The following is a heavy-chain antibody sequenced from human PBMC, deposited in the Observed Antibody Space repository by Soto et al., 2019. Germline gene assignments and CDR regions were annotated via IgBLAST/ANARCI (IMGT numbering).Heavy chain of an antibody. J-gene: IGHJ6*02. CDR1: GFSFSTFW. CDR3: AARIAAGDGTDV. Sequence: GGSLRLSCAASGFSFSTFWMTWVRQAPGKGLEWVANIKQDGGETYYVGSVKGRFTISRDNTQNTLYLQMNNLRGEDTAMYYCAARIAAGDGTDVWGQGTTVTVSS. CDR2: IKQDGGET. V-gene: IGHV3-7*01. D-gene: IGHD6-13*01.